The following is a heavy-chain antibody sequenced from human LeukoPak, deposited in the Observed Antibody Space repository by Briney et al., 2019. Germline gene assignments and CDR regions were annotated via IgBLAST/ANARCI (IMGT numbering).Heavy chain of an antibody. D-gene: IGHD1-7*01. CDR1: VYTYTGYY. Sequence: ASVKVSCKASVYTYTGYYMHWVRQAPGQGLEWMGWINPNSGGTNYAQKFQGRVTMTRDTSISTAYMELSRLRSDDTAVYYCARDSVTGTYAGIDYWGQGTLVTVSS. CDR3: ARDSVTGTYAGIDY. J-gene: IGHJ4*02. CDR2: INPNSGGT. V-gene: IGHV1-2*02.